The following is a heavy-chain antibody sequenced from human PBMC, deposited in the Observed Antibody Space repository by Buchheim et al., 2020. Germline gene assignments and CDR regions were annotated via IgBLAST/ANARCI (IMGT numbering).Heavy chain of an antibody. Sequence: EVQLVESGGHLVQPGGSLRLSCAASGFTFSRYWMHWVRHAPGKGLVWVSRINGDGIATNYADSVKGRFSISRDNAKNTVHLQMNSLRAEDTGMYYCARGYGGTPYYFDFWGQGAL. CDR3: ARGYGGTPYYFDF. CDR2: INGDGIAT. V-gene: IGHV3-74*01. CDR1: GFTFSRYW. D-gene: IGHD4-23*01. J-gene: IGHJ4*03.